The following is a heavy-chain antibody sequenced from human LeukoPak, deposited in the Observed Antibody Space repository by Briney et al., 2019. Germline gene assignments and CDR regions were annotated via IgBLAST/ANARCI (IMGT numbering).Heavy chain of an antibody. V-gene: IGHV4-59*01. CDR1: GGSFSGYY. J-gene: IGHJ3*02. CDR3: ARAVGATTLGADDAFDI. CDR2: SHYSGST. D-gene: IGHD1-26*01. Sequence: SETLSLTCAVYGGSFSGYYWSWIRQPPGKGLEWIVNSHYSGSTNYNPSLKSRLTISVDSSKNQFSLKLRSVTAADTAVYYCARAVGATTLGADDAFDIWGQGTMVTVSS.